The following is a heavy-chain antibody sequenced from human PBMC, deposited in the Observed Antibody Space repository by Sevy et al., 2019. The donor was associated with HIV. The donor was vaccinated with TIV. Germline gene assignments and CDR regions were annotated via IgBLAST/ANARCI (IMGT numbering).Heavy chain of an antibody. CDR1: GFNISPYA. CDR3: AKEGYYYDSHSADWFDP. V-gene: IGHV3-30*04. Sequence: GGSLRLSCSASGFNISPYALHWVRQTPGKGLQWLAVISKDGTNKDYADFVKGRFSLSRDNSKKTLYLQMSNLRPEDTAVYYCAKEGYYYDSHSADWFDPWGQGTLVTVSS. J-gene: IGHJ5*02. D-gene: IGHD3-22*01. CDR2: ISKDGTNK.